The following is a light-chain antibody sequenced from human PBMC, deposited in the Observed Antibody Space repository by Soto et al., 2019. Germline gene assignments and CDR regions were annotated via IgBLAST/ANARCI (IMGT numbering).Light chain of an antibody. CDR2: GAS. V-gene: IGKV3-20*01. J-gene: IGKJ1*01. CDR1: QSVSSSY. Sequence: EIVLTQSPGTLSLSPGERATLSCRASQSVSSSYLAWYQQKPGQAPRLLIYGASSRATDIPDRYSGSGSGTDFTLTISRLEPEDSAVYYCHQYGSSPATFGQATKV. CDR3: HQYGSSPAT.